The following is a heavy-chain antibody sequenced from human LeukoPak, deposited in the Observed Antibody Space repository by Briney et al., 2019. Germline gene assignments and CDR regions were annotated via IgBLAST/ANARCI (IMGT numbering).Heavy chain of an antibody. CDR3: TSRKEYSTSSVYY. Sequence: GGSLRLSCAVSGLTFSRYAINWVRQPPGKGLEWVSIISNSGGISVYADSVQGRFTISRDNSKNTLSLRMNNLRAEDSAIYYCTSRKEYSTSSVYYWGQGTLVTVSS. V-gene: IGHV3-23*01. D-gene: IGHD6-6*01. J-gene: IGHJ4*02. CDR2: ISNSGGIS. CDR1: GLTFSRYA.